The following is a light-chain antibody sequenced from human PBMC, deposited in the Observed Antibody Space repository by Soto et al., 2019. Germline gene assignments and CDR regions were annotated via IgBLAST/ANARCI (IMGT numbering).Light chain of an antibody. CDR3: SSYTTSSTWV. V-gene: IGLV2-14*01. J-gene: IGLJ3*02. CDR2: DVS. Sequence: QSALTQPASVSGSPGQSITISCTGTSSDVGGYNYVSWYQQHPGKVPKLMIYDVSNWPSGVSNRFSGSKSGNTASLTISGLQAEDEADYYCSSYTTSSTWVFGGGTKLTVL. CDR1: SSDVGGYNY.